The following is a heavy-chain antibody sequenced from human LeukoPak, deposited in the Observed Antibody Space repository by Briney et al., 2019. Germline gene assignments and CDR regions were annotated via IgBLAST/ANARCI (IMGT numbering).Heavy chain of an antibody. CDR2: MWYDGSRK. V-gene: IGHV3-33*06. J-gene: IGHJ4*02. D-gene: IGHD2-21*01. CDR3: AKDSRDWSFDY. Sequence: GRSLRLPCAASGFNFGSNGMHWVRQAPGKGLEWVAAMWYDGSRKDYAGSVKGRFTVSRDVPKNTLYLQMNSLRAEDTAVYYCAKDSRDWSFDYWGQGTLVTVSS. CDR1: GFNFGSNG.